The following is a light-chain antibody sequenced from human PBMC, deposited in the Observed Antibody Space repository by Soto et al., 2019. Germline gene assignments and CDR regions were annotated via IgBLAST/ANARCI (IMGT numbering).Light chain of an antibody. CDR1: QTVSSGH. J-gene: IGKJ4*01. V-gene: IGKV3-20*01. CDR3: QQYGNSPRVT. Sequence: EVVLTQSPATLSLSPGESATLSCRASQTVSSGHLAWYQQKPGQAPRLLISGGTSRATGIPDRFSGSGSGTDFTLTVSRLEPEDFAVYHCQQYGNSPRVTFGGGTKVEIK. CDR2: GGT.